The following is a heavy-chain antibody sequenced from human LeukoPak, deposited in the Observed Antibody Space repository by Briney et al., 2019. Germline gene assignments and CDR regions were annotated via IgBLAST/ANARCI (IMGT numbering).Heavy chain of an antibody. D-gene: IGHD2-15*01. Sequence: GGSLRLSCAASGFTVSSNYMSWVRQAPGKGLEWVSVIYSGGSTYYADSVKGRFTISRDNSKNTLYLQMNSLRAEDTAVYYCASQRNGYCSGGRCYPYDTAPISWGQGTLVTVSS. V-gene: IGHV3-66*04. CDR1: GFTVSSNY. CDR3: ASQRNGYCSGGRCYPYDTAPIS. CDR2: IYSGGST. J-gene: IGHJ4*02.